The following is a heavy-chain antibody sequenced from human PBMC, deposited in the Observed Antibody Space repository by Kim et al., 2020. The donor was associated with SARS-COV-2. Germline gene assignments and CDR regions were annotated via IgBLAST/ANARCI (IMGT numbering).Heavy chain of an antibody. CDR2: IYPGDSDT. CDR3: ASSLGGNYYDSSGYYDAFDI. Sequence: GESLKISCKGSGYSFTSYWIGWVRQMPGKGLEWMGIIYPGDSDTRYSPSFQGQVTISADKSISTAYLQWSSLKASDTAMYYCASSLGGNYYDSSGYYDAFDIWGQGTMVTVSS. D-gene: IGHD3-22*01. J-gene: IGHJ3*02. CDR1: GYSFTSYW. V-gene: IGHV5-51*01.